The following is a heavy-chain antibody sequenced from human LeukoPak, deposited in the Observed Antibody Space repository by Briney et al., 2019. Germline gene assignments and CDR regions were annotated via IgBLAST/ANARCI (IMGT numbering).Heavy chain of an antibody. CDR2: ISGTGGST. D-gene: IGHD2-8*01. CDR1: GFTFSGNA. CDR3: AKWGLGAGKMVPLDY. J-gene: IGHJ4*02. V-gene: IGHV3-23*01. Sequence: GGSLRLSCVASGFTFSGNAMSCVRQAPGKGLEWVSGISGTGGSTYYADSVKGRFTISRDNSKNTLYLQMNSLRAEDTAVYYCAKWGLGAGKMVPLDYWGQGTLVTVSS.